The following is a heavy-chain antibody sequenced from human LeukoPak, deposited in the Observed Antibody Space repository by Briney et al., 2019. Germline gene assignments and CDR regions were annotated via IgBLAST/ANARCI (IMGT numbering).Heavy chain of an antibody. Sequence: SETLSLTCAVSDDSFRRHYWTWIRQPPGKGLEWIGYISYIGTTNYNPSLKSRVTLSIDTSKNQFSLKLRSVTAADTAVYYCARDLVTVTKGFDIWGQGTMVSVSS. CDR1: DDSFRRHY. V-gene: IGHV4-59*11. J-gene: IGHJ3*02. CDR2: ISYIGTT. CDR3: ARDLVTVTKGFDI. D-gene: IGHD4-17*01.